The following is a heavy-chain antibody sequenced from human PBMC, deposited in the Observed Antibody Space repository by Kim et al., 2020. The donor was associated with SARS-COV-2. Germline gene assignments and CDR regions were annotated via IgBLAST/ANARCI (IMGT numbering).Heavy chain of an antibody. D-gene: IGHD5-18*01. CDR1: GGSFSGYY. J-gene: IGHJ4*01. CDR2: INHSGST. V-gene: IGHV4-34*01. Sequence: SETLSLTCAVYGGSFSGYYWSWIRQPPGKGLEWIGEINHSGSTNYNPSLKSRVTISVDTSKNQFSLKLSSVTAADTAVYYCARLERRRYSYGYLYYFDY. CDR3: ARLERRRYSYGYLYYFDY.